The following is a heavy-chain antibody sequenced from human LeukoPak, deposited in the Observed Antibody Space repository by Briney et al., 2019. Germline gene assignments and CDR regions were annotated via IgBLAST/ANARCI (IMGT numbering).Heavy chain of an antibody. D-gene: IGHD6-25*01. CDR3: AASLTALRPSYYFDF. CDR2: VYHSGST. V-gene: IGHV4-59*01. J-gene: IGHJ4*02. Sequence: SETLSLTCAVSGASIRTYYWTWVRQPPGKGLEWIGCVYHSGSTYYTPSLRRRVAMSIDTSENSFSLKLNSVTAADTAVYYCAASLTALRPSYYFDFWAQGIQVTVSS. CDR1: GASIRTYY.